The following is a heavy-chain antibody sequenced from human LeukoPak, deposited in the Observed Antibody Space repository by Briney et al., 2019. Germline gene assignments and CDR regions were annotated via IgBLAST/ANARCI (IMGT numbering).Heavy chain of an antibody. D-gene: IGHD3-10*01. V-gene: IGHV3-23*01. CDR1: GFTFSSYG. CDR3: AKDGFRKFDP. Sequence: PGGSLRLSCAASGFTFSSYGMSWVRQAPGKGLEWVSAVSGSGANTYYADSVKGRFTISRDNSKNTLYLQMNSLRAEDTAVYYCAKDGFRKFDPWGQGTLVTVSS. J-gene: IGHJ5*02. CDR2: VSGSGANT.